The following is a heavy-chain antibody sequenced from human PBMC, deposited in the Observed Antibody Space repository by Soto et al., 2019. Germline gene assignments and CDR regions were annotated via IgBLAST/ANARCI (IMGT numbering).Heavy chain of an antibody. V-gene: IGHV3-23*01. CDR3: AFREGVRLGGGGGDY. CDR1: GFTFSSYA. CDR2: ISGSGGST. Sequence: GGSLRLSCAASGFTFSSYAMSWVRQAPGKGLEWVSAISGSGGSTYYADSVKGRFTISRDNSKNTLYLQMNSLRAEDTAVYYCAFREGVRLGGGGGDYWGQGTLVTVSS. J-gene: IGHJ4*02. D-gene: IGHD3-16*01.